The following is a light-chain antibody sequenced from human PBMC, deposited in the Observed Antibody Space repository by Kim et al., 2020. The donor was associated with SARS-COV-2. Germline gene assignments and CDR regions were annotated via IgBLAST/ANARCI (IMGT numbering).Light chain of an antibody. CDR2: DAS. J-gene: IGKJ1*01. CDR1: QGISNC. V-gene: IGKV1-5*01. CDR3: KQIKGYSRT. Sequence: DIQMTQSPSTLSASVGDRVTITCRASQGISNCLAWYQQKPGKAPKLLIYDASSLQSGSQSNSAGVGPGQNSLSPSGAWRPEVFPPISSKQIKGYSRTFGQGTKVDIK.